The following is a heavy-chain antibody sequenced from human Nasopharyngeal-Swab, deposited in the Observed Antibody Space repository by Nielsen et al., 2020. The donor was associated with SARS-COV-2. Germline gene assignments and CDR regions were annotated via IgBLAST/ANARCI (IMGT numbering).Heavy chain of an antibody. D-gene: IGHD4-17*01. J-gene: IGHJ6*02. CDR2: INHSGST. V-gene: IGHV4-34*01. CDR1: GGSFSGYY. Sequence: SETLSLTCAVYGGSFSGYYWSWIRQLPRKGLEWIGEINHSGSTNYNPSLKSRVTISVDTSKNQFSLKLSSVTAADTAVYYCARVGGDGYYYYGMDVWGQGTTVTVPS. CDR3: ARVGGDGYYYYGMDV.